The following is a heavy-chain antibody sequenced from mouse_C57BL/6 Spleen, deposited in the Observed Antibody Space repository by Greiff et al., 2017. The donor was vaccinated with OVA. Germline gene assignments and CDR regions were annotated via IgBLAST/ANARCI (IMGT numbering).Heavy chain of an antibody. Sequence: EVQLQQSGPELVKPGASVKISCKASGYTFTDYYMNWVKQSHGKSLEWIGDINPNNGGTSYNQKFKGKATLTVDKSSSTAYMELRSLTSEDSAVYYCAREWGGDYWGQGTTLTVSS. J-gene: IGHJ2*01. CDR2: INPNNGGT. CDR3: AREWGGDY. D-gene: IGHD1-1*02. CDR1: GYTFTDYY. V-gene: IGHV1-26*01.